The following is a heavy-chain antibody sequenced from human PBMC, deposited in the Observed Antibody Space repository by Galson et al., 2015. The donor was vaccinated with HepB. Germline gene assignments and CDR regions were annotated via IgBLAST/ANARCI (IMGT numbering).Heavy chain of an antibody. J-gene: IGHJ6*03. CDR1: GYTFTDYV. CDR2: MNTNTGKP. V-gene: IGHV7-4-1*02. D-gene: IGHD3-3*01. CDR3: ARSPLRFLDWLPYYVYYYMDV. Sequence: VKVSCKASGYTFTDYVFNWVRQAPGQGLEWMGWMNTNTGKPTYAPGFAGRFVFSLDTSVATAYLQISSLETDDTAVYYCARSPLRFLDWLPYYVYYYMDVWGEGTTVTVSS.